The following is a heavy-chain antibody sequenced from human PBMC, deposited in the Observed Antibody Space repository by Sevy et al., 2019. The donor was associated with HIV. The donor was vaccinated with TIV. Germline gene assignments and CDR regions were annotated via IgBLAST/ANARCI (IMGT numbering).Heavy chain of an antibody. J-gene: IGHJ3*02. D-gene: IGHD3-22*01. V-gene: IGHV3-23*01. Sequence: GGSLRLSCKPSGFTFTSYAMSWVRQAPGKGLEWVSTIYGSGGAPYYADSVKGRFTISRENAKDKLYRQMNSPRIEDTAVYYCAGGRYDSSGAFDAFDIWGQGTMVTVSS. CDR1: GFTFTSYA. CDR2: IYGSGGAP. CDR3: AGGRYDSSGAFDAFDI.